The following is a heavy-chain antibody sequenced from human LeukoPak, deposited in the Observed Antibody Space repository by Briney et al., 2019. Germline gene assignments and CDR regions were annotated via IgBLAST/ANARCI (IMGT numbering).Heavy chain of an antibody. CDR2: IDSSSRYI. Sequence: GGSLRLSCAASGFTFGSDKMDWVRQAPGKGLEWVSFIDSSSRYIYQADSVKGRFTISRDNAKSSVFLQMNSLRAEDTAVYYCARVGGHCTSTSCPPPDYWGQGTLVTVSS. CDR1: GFTFGSDK. V-gene: IGHV3-21*01. CDR3: ARVGGHCTSTSCPPPDY. D-gene: IGHD2-2*01. J-gene: IGHJ4*02.